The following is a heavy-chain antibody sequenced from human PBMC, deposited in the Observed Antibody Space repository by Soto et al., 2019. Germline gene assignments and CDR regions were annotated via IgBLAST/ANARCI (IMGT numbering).Heavy chain of an antibody. CDR2: IYSGGST. D-gene: IGHD6-6*01. J-gene: IGHJ4*02. Sequence: PGGSLRLSCAASGVTVSSNYMSWVRQAPGKGLEWVSVIYSGGSTYYADSVKGRFTISRHNSKNTLYLQMNSLRAEDTAVYYCARSSIAARKAPLDYWGQGTLVTVSS. CDR3: ARSSIAARKAPLDY. V-gene: IGHV3-53*04. CDR1: GVTVSSNY.